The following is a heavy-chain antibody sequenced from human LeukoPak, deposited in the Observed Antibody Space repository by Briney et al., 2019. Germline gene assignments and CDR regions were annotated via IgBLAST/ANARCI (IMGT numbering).Heavy chain of an antibody. CDR1: GYTFTGYY. J-gene: IGHJ6*02. CDR2: INPNSGGT. Sequence: ASVKVSCKASGYTFTGYYMHWVRQAPGQGLEWMGWINPNSGGTNYAQKFQGRVTMTRDTSISTAYMELSRLRSDDTAVYYCARQWTQPGHYYGMDVWGQGTTVTVSS. CDR3: ARQWTQPGHYYGMDV. D-gene: IGHD5-18*01. V-gene: IGHV1-2*02.